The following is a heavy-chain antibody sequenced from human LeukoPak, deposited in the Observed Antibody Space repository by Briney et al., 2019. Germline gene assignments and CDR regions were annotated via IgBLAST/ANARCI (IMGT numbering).Heavy chain of an antibody. CDR2: ISSSGSTI. V-gene: IGHV3-48*04. Sequence: PGGSLRLSCAASGFIFSSYDMYWVRQAPGKGLEWVSYISSSGSTIYYADSVKGRFTISRDNAKNSLYLQMNSLRAEDTAVYYCARDLDYGDYLGAFDIWGQGTMVTVSS. J-gene: IGHJ3*02. CDR3: ARDLDYGDYLGAFDI. CDR1: GFIFSSYD. D-gene: IGHD4-17*01.